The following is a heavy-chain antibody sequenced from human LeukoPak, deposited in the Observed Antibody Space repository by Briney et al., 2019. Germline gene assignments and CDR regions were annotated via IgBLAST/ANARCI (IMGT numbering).Heavy chain of an antibody. CDR2: VYYSGST. D-gene: IGHD6-6*01. CDR1: GGSISSYY. J-gene: IGHJ5*02. V-gene: IGHV4-59*12. Sequence: SETLSLTCTVSGGSISSYYWSWIRQPPGKGLECIGHVYYSGSTDYNPSLKSRLTISVDSSMNQFSLKLSSVTAADTAVYYCARGMYDSSSGWFDPWGQGTLVTVSS. CDR3: ARGMYDSSSGWFDP.